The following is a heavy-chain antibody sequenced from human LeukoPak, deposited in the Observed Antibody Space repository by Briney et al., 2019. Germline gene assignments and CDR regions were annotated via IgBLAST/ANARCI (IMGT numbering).Heavy chain of an antibody. D-gene: IGHD3-10*01. CDR2: ISWNSGSI. J-gene: IGHJ1*01. CDR1: GFTFDDYA. CDR3: AKSYYYYGSGSYLNPYFQH. Sequence: LTGGSLRLSCAASGFTFDDYAMHWVRQAPGKGLEWVSGISWNSGSIGYADSVKGRFTISRDNSKNTLYLQMNSLRAEDTAVYYCAKSYYYYGSGSYLNPYFQHWGQGTLVTVSS. V-gene: IGHV3-9*01.